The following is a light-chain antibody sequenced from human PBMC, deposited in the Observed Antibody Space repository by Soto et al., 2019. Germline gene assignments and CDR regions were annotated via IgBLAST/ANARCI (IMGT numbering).Light chain of an antibody. CDR3: QQHSSYSRT. CDR2: DAS. Sequence: DIQMTQSPSTLSASVGDRVTITCRASQSISNWLAWYQQKPGKAPKLLIFDASSLESGVPSRFSGSGSGTDFTLTINSLQPDDFATYYCQQHSSYSRTFGQGTKVEIK. CDR1: QSISNW. V-gene: IGKV1-5*01. J-gene: IGKJ1*01.